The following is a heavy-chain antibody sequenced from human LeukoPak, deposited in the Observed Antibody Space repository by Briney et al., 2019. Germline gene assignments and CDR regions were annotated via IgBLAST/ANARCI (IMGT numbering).Heavy chain of an antibody. D-gene: IGHD3-10*01. J-gene: IGHJ4*02. V-gene: IGHV4-34*01. CDR3: ASTNYYGSGSYRTFYY. CDR1: GGSFSGYY. CDR2: INHSGST. Sequence: SETLSLTCAVYGGSFSGYYWSWIRQPPGKGLELIGEINHSGSTNYNPSLKSRVTISVDTSKNQFSLKLSSVTAADTAVYYCASTNYYGSGSYRTFYYWGQGTLVTVSS.